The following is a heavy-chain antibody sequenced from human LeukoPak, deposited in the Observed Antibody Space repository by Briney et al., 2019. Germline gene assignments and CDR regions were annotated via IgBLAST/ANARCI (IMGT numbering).Heavy chain of an antibody. CDR1: GYTFTSYD. J-gene: IGHJ4*02. D-gene: IGHD1-26*01. Sequence: ASVKVSCKASGYTFTSYDINWVRQATGQGLEWMGWMNPNSGNTGYAQKFQGRVTMTRNPSISTAYLELSSLRSRATAVYYCARTPRRERHIVGTRGYYFDCWGQRTLVTVSA. V-gene: IGHV1-8*01. CDR3: ARTPRRERHIVGTRGYYFDC. CDR2: MNPNSGNT.